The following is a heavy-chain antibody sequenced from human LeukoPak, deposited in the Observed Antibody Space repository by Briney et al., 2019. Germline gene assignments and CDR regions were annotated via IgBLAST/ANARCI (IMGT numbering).Heavy chain of an antibody. CDR2: VKSKIAGETT. CDR1: GLSISNDW. D-gene: IGHD3-10*01. V-gene: IGHV3-15*01. Sequence: GGSLRLSCAASGLSISNDWMSWVRQAPGKGLEWVARVKSKIAGETTDYDVPVKGRFTISRDDSKNTLYLQMNSLKTGDIAVYYCTLIQGWGSGSYYRDFWGQGTLVTVSS. CDR3: TLIQGWGSGSYYRDF. J-gene: IGHJ4*02.